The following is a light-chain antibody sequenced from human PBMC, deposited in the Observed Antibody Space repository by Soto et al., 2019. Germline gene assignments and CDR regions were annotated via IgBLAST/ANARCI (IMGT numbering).Light chain of an antibody. V-gene: IGKV3-20*01. J-gene: IGKJ1*01. CDR2: GAS. CDR3: QQYGTSPPWT. CDR1: QSFSSSY. Sequence: EIVLTQSPGTLSLSPGERATLSCRASQSFSSSYLAWYQQKPGQAPRLLIYGASSRATGIPDRFSGSGSGTDFTLTISRLEPEDFAVYYCQQYGTSPPWTFGQGNKVEIK.